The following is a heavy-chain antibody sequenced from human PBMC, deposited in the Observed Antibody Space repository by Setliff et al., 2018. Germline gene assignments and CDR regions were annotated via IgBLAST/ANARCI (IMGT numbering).Heavy chain of an antibody. V-gene: IGHV4-30-4*08. J-gene: IGHJ4*02. CDR1: GGSISSGDYY. Sequence: TSETLSLTCTVSGGSISSGDYYWSWIRQPPGKGLEWIGYIYSSGSTYYNPSLKSRVSISVDTSKNQFSLKLSSVTAADTAVYYCARESRYYYDNLGTLDYRGQGTLVTVSS. D-gene: IGHD3-22*01. CDR3: ARESRYYYDNLGTLDY. CDR2: IYSSGST.